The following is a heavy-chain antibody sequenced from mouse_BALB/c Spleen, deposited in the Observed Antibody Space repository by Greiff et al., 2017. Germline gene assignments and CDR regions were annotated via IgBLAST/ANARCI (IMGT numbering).Heavy chain of an antibody. D-gene: IGHD2-1*01. Sequence: EVKLVESGPGLVKPSQSLSLTCTVTGYSITSDYAWNWIRQFPGNKLEWMGYISYSGSTSYNPSLKSRISITRDTSKNQFFLQLNSVTTEDTATYYCARGLGNYVAWFAYWGQGTLVTVSA. V-gene: IGHV3-2*02. J-gene: IGHJ3*01. CDR3: ARGLGNYVAWFAY. CDR1: GYSITSDYA. CDR2: ISYSGST.